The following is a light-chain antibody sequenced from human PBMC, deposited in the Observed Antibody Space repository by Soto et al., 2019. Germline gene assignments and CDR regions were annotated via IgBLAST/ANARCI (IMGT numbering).Light chain of an antibody. CDR2: AAL. Sequence: DIQMTQSPSSLSASVGDRVTITCRASENIRNYLNWYQQKLGKAPKLLISAALSLQSGVPSRFSGSGSGTVFTRNITSLQPEDFATYYCQQSLRSPQSFGQGTKLEIK. CDR1: ENIRNY. J-gene: IGKJ2*03. CDR3: QQSLRSPQS. V-gene: IGKV1-39*01.